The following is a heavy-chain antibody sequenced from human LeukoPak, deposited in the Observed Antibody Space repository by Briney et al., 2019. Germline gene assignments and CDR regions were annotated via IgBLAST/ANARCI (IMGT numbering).Heavy chain of an antibody. CDR2: ITSSSSYI. V-gene: IGHV3-21*06. Sequence: GGSLRLSCATSGFTLSGYSMNWVREAPGEGLEWVSSITSSSSYIYYADSVKGRFTISRDNAKNSLYLQMDSLRVEDTAVYYCARDPYSGNYGAYYYYMDVWGKGTTVTISS. CDR1: GFTLSGYS. CDR3: ARDPYSGNYGAYYYYMDV. D-gene: IGHD1-26*01. J-gene: IGHJ6*03.